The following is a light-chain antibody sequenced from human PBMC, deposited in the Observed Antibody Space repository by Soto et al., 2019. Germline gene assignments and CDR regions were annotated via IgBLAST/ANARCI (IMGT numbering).Light chain of an antibody. CDR3: LQALQPPFA. CDR2: MGS. V-gene: IGKV2-28*01. J-gene: IGKJ3*01. CDR1: ESLLHSNGHNY. Sequence: DIVVTQSPLSLPVTPGEPASISCRSSESLLHSNGHNYLNWYVKKPGQSPQLLIYMGSNRASGVXDXSSGSGSGPDFALNLSRVEAEAFGVYYCLQALQPPFAFGPGTNVDIK.